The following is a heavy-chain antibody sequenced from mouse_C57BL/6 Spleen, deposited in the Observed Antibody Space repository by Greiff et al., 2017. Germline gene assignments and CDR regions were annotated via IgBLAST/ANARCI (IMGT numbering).Heavy chain of an antibody. CDR2: IDPEGGDT. CDR3: TNYDSTWFAY. V-gene: IGHV14-1*01. CDR1: GFNIKDYN. D-gene: IGHD1-1*01. J-gene: IGHJ3*01. Sequence: VQLQQSGAELVRPGASVKLSCTASGFNIKDYNMHWVKQRPEQGLEWIGRIDPEGGDTKYDPKFQGKATMTADTSSNTAYLQLSSLTSEDTAVYYCTNYDSTWFAYWGQGTLVTVSA.